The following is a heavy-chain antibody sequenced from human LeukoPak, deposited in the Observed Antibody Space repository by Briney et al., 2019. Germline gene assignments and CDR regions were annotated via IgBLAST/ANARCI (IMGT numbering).Heavy chain of an antibody. CDR2: MNPNSGNT. J-gene: IGHJ4*02. V-gene: IGHV1-8*03. CDR1: GYTFTSYD. D-gene: IGHD3-3*01. Sequence: ASVKVSCKASGYTFTSYDINWVRQATGQGLEWMGWMNPNSGNTGYAQKFQGRVTITRNTSISTAYMELSSLRSEDTAVYYCARTTPHYYDFSVKRYYFDYWGQGTLVTVSS. CDR3: ARTTPHYYDFSVKRYYFDY.